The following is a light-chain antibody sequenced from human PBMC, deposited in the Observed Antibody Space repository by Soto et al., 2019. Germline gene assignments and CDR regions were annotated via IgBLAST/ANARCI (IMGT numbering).Light chain of an antibody. CDR3: QQFKTYSLT. J-gene: IGKJ4*01. CDR1: QSINNW. V-gene: IGKV1-5*01. Sequence: DIQMTQSPSTLSASVGDRVTITCRASQSINNWLAWYQQKPGKAPKLLIFDAFNLESGVPFRFSGSGFGTAFTLTISSLQPDDSATYYCQQFKTYSLTFGGGTKVEI. CDR2: DAF.